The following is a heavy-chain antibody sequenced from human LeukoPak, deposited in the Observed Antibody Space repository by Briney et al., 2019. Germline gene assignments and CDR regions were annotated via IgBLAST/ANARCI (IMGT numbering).Heavy chain of an antibody. CDR3: AKAYDFWSGIIWFDP. V-gene: IGHV3-23*01. CDR2: ISGSGGST. D-gene: IGHD3-3*01. J-gene: IGHJ5*02. CDR1: GFTFSSYA. Sequence: GGSLRLSCAASGFTFSSYAMSWVRQAPGKGLEWVSAISGSGGSTYYADSVKGRFTISRDNSKNTLYLQMNSLRAEDTAVYYCAKAYDFWSGIIWFDPWGQGTLVTVSS.